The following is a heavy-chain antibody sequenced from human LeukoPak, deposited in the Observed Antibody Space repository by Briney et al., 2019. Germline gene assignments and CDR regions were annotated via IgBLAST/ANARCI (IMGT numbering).Heavy chain of an antibody. CDR2: ISDYNGNT. J-gene: IGHJ5*02. CDR1: GYTFSIYG. V-gene: IGHV1-18*01. Sequence: GASVKLSCKASGYTFSIYGISWVRQAPGQGLEWMGWISDYNGNTNYAQEVQGRVTMTTDPFTSTAYMELRSLRSDDTAVYYCARDGPDRAAWFDPWGQGTLVTVSS. CDR3: ARDGPDRAAWFDP. D-gene: IGHD3-22*01.